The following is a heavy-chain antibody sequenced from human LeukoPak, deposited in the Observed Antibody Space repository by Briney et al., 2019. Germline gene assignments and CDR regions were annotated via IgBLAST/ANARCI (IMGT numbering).Heavy chain of an antibody. V-gene: IGHV3-49*04. CDR1: GITLSNYG. Sequence: GGSLRLSCAVSGITLSNYGMSWVRQAPGKGLEWVGFIRSKGYGGTTEYAASVKGRFTISRDDSKSIAYLQMNSLKTEDTAVYYCTRDYYSDSSGLGDWGQGTLVTVSS. J-gene: IGHJ4*02. CDR3: TRDYYSDSSGLGD. CDR2: IRSKGYGGTT. D-gene: IGHD3-22*01.